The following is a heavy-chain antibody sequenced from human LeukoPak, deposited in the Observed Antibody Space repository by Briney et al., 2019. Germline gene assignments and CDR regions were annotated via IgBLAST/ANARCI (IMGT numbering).Heavy chain of an antibody. V-gene: IGHV1-2*02. CDR1: GYTFTSYD. D-gene: IGHD3-16*01. CDR2: INPNSGGT. CDR3: ARGLRSGRFDP. J-gene: IGHJ5*02. Sequence: ASVKVSCKASGYTFTSYDINWVRQATGQGLEWMGWINPNSGGTDYAQKFQGRVTMTRDTSISTAYMELSRLRSDDTAVYYCARGLRSGRFDPWGQGTLVTVSS.